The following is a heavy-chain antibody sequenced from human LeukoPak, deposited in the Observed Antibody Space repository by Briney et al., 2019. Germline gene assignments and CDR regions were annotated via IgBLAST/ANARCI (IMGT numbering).Heavy chain of an antibody. CDR1: GGSISSYY. CDR2: IYYSGST. CDR3: ARDRSRGWYYFDY. Sequence: SETLSLTCTVSGGSISSYYWSWIRQPPGKGLEWIGYIYYSGSTNYNPSLKSRVTISVDTSKNQFSLKLRSVTAADTAVYYCARDRSRGWYYFDYWGQGTLVTVSS. V-gene: IGHV4-59*01. D-gene: IGHD6-19*01. J-gene: IGHJ4*02.